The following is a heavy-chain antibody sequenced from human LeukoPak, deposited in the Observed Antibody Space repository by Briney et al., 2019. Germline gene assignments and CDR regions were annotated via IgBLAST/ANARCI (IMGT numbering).Heavy chain of an antibody. CDR3: ARGFSSGYIDY. J-gene: IGHJ4*02. D-gene: IGHD3-22*01. CDR2: INHSGST. CDR1: GGSFSGYY. Sequence: SETPSLTCAVYGGSFSGYYWSWIRQPPGKGREWIGEINHSGSTNYNPSLKSRVTISVDTSKNQFSLKLSSVTAADTAVYYCARGFSSGYIDYWGQGTLVTVSS. V-gene: IGHV4-34*01.